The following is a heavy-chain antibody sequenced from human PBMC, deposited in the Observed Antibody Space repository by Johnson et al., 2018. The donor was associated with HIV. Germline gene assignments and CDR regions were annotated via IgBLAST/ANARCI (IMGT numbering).Heavy chain of an antibody. CDR2: ISYDASNK. V-gene: IGHV3-30*04. Sequence: QVQLVESGGGLVQPGGSLRLSCAASRFTFSSFAMHWVRQAPGKGLEWVAVISYDASNKYYADSVKGRFTISRDNSKNTLYLQMNSLRADDTAVYYCAREGPSERAGFDIWGQGTMVTVSS. CDR3: AREGPSERAGFDI. CDR1: RFTFSSFA. J-gene: IGHJ3*02.